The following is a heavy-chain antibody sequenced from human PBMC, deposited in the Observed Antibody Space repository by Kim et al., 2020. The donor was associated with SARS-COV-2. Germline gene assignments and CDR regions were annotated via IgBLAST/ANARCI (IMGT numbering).Heavy chain of an antibody. V-gene: IGHV4-59*01. CDR2: IYYSGST. CDR1: GGSISGYY. D-gene: IGHD5-12*01. CDR3: ARNAGYTSSLYDY. J-gene: IGHJ4*02. Sequence: SETLSLTCTVSGGSISGYYWSWIRQPPWKGLEWIGYIYYSGSTNYNPSLRTRVTISLDTSKNQFSLKLSSVTAADTAVYYCARNAGYTSSLYDYWGQGTL.